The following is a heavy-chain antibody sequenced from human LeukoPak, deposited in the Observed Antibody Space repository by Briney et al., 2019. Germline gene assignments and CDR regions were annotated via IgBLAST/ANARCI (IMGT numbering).Heavy chain of an antibody. CDR1: GFTVSSNY. CDR2: IYSGGST. D-gene: IGHD2-21*02. V-gene: IGHV3-53*01. CDR3: ASSWTYCGGDCDPGFDY. J-gene: IGHJ4*02. Sequence: GGSLRLSCAASGFTVSSNYMSWVRQAPGKGLEWVSVIYSGGSTYYADSVKGRFTISRDNSKNTLYLQMNSLRAEDTAVYYCASSWTYCGGDCDPGFDYWGQGTLVTASS.